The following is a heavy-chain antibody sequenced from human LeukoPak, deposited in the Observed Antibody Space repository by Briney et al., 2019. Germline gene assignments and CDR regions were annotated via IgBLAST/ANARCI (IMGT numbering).Heavy chain of an antibody. D-gene: IGHD2-15*01. CDR1: GFRASDYY. Sequence: PGGSLRLSCAVSGFRASDYYMSWVRQAPGKGLEWVALIRGSGDTFYGDSVKGRFTISRDDSENTVYLRMNSLRVEDTAVYFCARDRAATQDWVEFDPWGQGTLVTVSS. CDR3: ARDRAATQDWVEFDP. CDR2: IRGSGDT. J-gene: IGHJ5*02. V-gene: IGHV3-66*01.